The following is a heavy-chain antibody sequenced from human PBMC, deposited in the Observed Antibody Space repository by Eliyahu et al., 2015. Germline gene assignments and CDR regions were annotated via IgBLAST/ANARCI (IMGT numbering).Heavy chain of an antibody. V-gene: IGHV4-30-2*01. CDR2: VYHSGSI. D-gene: IGHD3-3*01. CDR1: GGSISSGGSS. CDR3: ARGRTIFGATFLDV. Sequence: QLQLQESGSGLVKPSQTLSLTCAVSGGSISSGGSSWNWIRQPPGKGLEWIGYVYHSGSIYYNPSLKSRVAISLGRSKNQFSLKLGSVTATDTAVYYCARGRTIFGATFLDVWGKGTTVTVSS. J-gene: IGHJ6*04.